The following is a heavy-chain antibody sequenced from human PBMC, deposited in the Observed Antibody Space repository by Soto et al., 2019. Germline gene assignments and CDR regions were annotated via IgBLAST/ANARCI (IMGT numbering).Heavy chain of an antibody. D-gene: IGHD5-18*01. CDR2: ISDDGSNK. J-gene: IGHJ4*02. CDR1: GFTFSSYG. Sequence: QVQLVESGGGVVQPGRSLRLSCAASGFTFSSYGIHWVRQAPGKGLEWVAVISDDGSNKYYADSVKGRFTISRDNSKNTLYLQMNSLRAEDTAVYYCAKEGIQLWSAFDYWGQGTLVTVSS. V-gene: IGHV3-30*18. CDR3: AKEGIQLWSAFDY.